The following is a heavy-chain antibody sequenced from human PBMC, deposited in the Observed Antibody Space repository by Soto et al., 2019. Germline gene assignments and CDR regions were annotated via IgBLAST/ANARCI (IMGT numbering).Heavy chain of an antibody. Sequence: ASVKVSCKASGYIFTGYYIQWVRQAPGQGPEWMGWINTKTGGTKYARKFQGRVTMTRDTSINTAYMEVSRLRSDDTAVYYCATDKVAFDMWGQGTMVTVSS. CDR3: ATDKVAFDM. V-gene: IGHV1-2*02. CDR1: GYIFTGYY. D-gene: IGHD3-9*01. CDR2: INTKTGGT. J-gene: IGHJ3*02.